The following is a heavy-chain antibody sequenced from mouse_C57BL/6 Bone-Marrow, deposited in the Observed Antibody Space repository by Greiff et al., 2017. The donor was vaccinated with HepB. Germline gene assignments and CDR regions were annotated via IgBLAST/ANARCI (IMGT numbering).Heavy chain of an antibody. V-gene: IGHV2-2*01. CDR2: IWSGGST. J-gene: IGHJ2*01. CDR3: ARGRIWVDY. CDR1: GFSLTSYG. Sequence: VQLQQSGPGLVQPSQSLSITCTVSGFSLTSYGVHWVRQSPGKGLEWLGVIWSGGSTDYNAAFISSLSISKDNSKSQVFFKMNSLQADDTAIYYCARGRIWVDYWGQGTTLTVSS. D-gene: IGHD4-1*01.